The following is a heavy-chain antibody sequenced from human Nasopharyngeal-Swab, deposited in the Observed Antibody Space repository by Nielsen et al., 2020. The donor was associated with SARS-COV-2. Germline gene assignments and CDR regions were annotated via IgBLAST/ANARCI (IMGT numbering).Heavy chain of an antibody. CDR1: GFTFNNYN. V-gene: IGHV3-23*01. D-gene: IGHD2-8*01. Sequence: GESLKISCAASGFTFNNYNFNWVRQAPGKGLEWVSGISGSGDTTKYADSVKGRFTISRGNDKNTLYLQMNSLRAEDTAVYYCAKRRSNDNYGMDVWGQGTTVTVSS. CDR2: ISGSGDTT. J-gene: IGHJ6*02. CDR3: AKRRSNDNYGMDV.